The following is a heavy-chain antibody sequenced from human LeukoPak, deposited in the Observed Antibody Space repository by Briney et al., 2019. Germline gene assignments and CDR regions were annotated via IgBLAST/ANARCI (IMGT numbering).Heavy chain of an antibody. Sequence: PGGSLRLSCAASGFTFSSYAMSWVRQAPGKGLEWVSAISGGGGSTYYADSVKGRFTISRDNSKNTLYLQMNSLRAEDTAVYYCAKGPGYCSGGSCYSNWFDPWGQGTLVTVSS. V-gene: IGHV3-23*01. J-gene: IGHJ5*02. CDR1: GFTFSSYA. CDR3: AKGPGYCSGGSCYSNWFDP. D-gene: IGHD2-15*01. CDR2: ISGGGGST.